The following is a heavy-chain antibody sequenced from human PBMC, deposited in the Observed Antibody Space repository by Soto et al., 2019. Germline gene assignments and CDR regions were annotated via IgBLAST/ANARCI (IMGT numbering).Heavy chain of an antibody. J-gene: IGHJ6*02. D-gene: IGHD5-18*01. CDR2: TRNKANSYTT. V-gene: IGHV3-72*01. CDR3: AREIIRPGRQRDEGGYSYGSGYYYYGMDV. CDR1: GFTFSDHY. Sequence: GGSLRLSCAASGFTFSDHYMDWVRQAPGKGLEWVGRTRNKANSYTTEYAASVKGRFTISRDDSKNSLYLQMNSLKTEDTAVYYCAREIIRPGRQRDEGGYSYGSGYYYYGMDVWGQGTTVTVSS.